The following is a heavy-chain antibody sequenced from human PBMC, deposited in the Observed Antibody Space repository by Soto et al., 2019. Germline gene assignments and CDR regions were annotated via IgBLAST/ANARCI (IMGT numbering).Heavy chain of an antibody. CDR3: ARHIPHYSYYSRRFPSNSFDP. V-gene: IGHV4-39*01. CDR2: IYYSGST. CDR1: GGSISSSSYY. Sequence: QLQLQESGPGLVKPSETLSLTCTVSGGSISSSSYYWGWIRQPPGTGLEWIGSIYYSGSTYYNPSHKLRVTTSEDQCKVQFCLSLSAATAADTAVYYCARHIPHYSYYSRRFPSNSFDPWGQGALVTVSS. J-gene: IGHJ5*02. D-gene: IGHD3-22*01.